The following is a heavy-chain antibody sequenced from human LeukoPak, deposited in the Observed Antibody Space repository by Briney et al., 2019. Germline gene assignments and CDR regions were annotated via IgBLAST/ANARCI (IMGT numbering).Heavy chain of an antibody. CDR1: GGTFSSYA. CDR3: ARVLAATGWFDP. D-gene: IGHD2-15*01. V-gene: IGHV1-69*01. Sequence: ASVKVSCKASGGTFSSYAISWVRQAPGQGLEWMGGIIPIFGTANYAHKFQGRVTITADESTSTAYMELSSLRSEDTAVYYCARVLAATGWFDPWGQGTLVTVSS. CDR2: IIPIFGTA. J-gene: IGHJ5*02.